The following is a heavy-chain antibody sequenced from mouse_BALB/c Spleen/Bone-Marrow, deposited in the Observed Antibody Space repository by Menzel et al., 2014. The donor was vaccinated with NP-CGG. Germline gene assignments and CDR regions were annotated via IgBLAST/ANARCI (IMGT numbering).Heavy chain of an antibody. CDR3: ARGGISVYF. Sequence: VQLQQSGADLVKPGPSVKISCKASGYAFSVYWMIWVKQRPGQGLEWIGQIYPGDGDTNYNGKFKGRATLTADNSSNPANMKLKSLTSEDSAVYYCARGGISVYFWEQTTTLTVST. CDR2: IYPGDGDT. J-gene: IGHJ2*01. V-gene: IGHV1-80*01. CDR1: GYAFSVYW.